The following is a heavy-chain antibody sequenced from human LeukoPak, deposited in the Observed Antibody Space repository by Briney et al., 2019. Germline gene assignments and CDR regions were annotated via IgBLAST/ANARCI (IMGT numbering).Heavy chain of an antibody. CDR1: GGSISNSNW. CDR2: ISLTGLT. D-gene: IGHD2-8*01. CDR3: SRENGAFSSFGY. J-gene: IGHJ4*02. V-gene: IGHV4-4*02. Sequence: SGTLSLTCGVSGGSISNSNWWSWVRQPPGQGLEWIGEISLTGLTHYNPSLESRVTVSLDKSKNQLSLNLTSVTAADTAVYYCSRENGAFSSFGYWGQGTLVTVLS.